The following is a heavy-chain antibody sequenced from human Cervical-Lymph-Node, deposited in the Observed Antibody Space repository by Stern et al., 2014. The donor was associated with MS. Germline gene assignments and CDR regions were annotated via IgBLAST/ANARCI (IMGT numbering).Heavy chain of an antibody. CDR1: GFNLRDYS. CDR2: VSNTGTAI. V-gene: IGHV3-48*02. Sequence: EVQLVESGGGLGQPGGSLRLSWAASGFNLRDYSMSWVRQAPGKGLEWVSFVSNTGTAIYYADSVKGRFTISRDMASNSLYLQMNSLRDEDTAVYYCVRTWRENTFDSWGQGILVTVSS. CDR3: VRTWRENTFDS. D-gene: IGHD5-24*01. J-gene: IGHJ4*02.